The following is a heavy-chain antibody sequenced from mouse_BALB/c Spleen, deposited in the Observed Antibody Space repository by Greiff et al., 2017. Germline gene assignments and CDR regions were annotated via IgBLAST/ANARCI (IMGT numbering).Heavy chain of an antibody. D-gene: IGHD2-1*01. CDR1: GYTFTSYW. J-gene: IGHJ2*01. CDR2: IYPGSGST. V-gene: IGHV1S22*01. Sequence: LQQPGSELVRPGASVKLSCKASGYTFTSYWMHWVKQRPGQGLEWIGNIYPGSGSTNYDEKFKSKATLTVDTSSSTAYMQLSSLRSEDSAVYYCTRGYYGNRYYFDYWGQGTTLTVSS. CDR3: TRGYYGNRYYFDY.